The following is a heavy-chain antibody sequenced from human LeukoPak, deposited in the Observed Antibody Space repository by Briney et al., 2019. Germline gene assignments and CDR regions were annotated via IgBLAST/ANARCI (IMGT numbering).Heavy chain of an antibody. V-gene: IGHV4-59*01. CDR3: ASASGSYYDY. CDR1: GGSISSYY. D-gene: IGHD1-26*01. CDR2: IYYSGST. J-gene: IGHJ4*02. Sequence: PSETLSPTCSVSGGSISSYYWSWIRQPPGKGLEWIGYIYYSGSTNYNPSLKSRVTMSVDTSKNQFSLKLSSVTAADTAVYYCASASGSYYDYWGQGTLATVSS.